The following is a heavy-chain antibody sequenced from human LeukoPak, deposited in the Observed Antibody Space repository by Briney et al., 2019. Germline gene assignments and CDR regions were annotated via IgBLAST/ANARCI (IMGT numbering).Heavy chain of an antibody. V-gene: IGHV3-23*01. CDR1: GFTFSNYA. CDR3: ARPRLASGWYETSAS. Sequence: GGSLRLSCAASGFTFSNYAMSWVRQAPGKGLEWLSIISDIGGSTYYADSVKGRFTISRDNSKNTLYLQMNSLRADDTDGYYFARPRLASGWYETSASCGQGPLVTVSS. CDR2: ISDIGGST. J-gene: IGHJ5*02. D-gene: IGHD6-19*01.